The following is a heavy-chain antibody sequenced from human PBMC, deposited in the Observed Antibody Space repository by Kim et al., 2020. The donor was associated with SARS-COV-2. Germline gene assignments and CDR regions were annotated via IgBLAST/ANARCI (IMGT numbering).Heavy chain of an antibody. J-gene: IGHJ5*02. D-gene: IGHD2-2*01. CDR1: GGSISSNNYY. CDR2: VSYSGDS. Sequence: SETLSLTCTVSGGSISSNNYYWVWIRQPPGKGREWIGSVSYSGDSNNSPTLKSPLTIYVYTYKNHFTLKLNSVTATDTSVCYCARQAPTSIEDGGWFGP. V-gene: IGHV4-39*01. CDR3: ARQAPTSIEDGGWFGP.